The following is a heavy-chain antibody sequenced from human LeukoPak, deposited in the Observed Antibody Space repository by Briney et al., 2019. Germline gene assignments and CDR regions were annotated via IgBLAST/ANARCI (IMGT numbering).Heavy chain of an antibody. CDR1: GYTFTRYY. CDR2: INPNSGGT. V-gene: IGHV1-2*02. Sequence: GASVKVSCKASGYTFTRYYMHWVRQAPGQGLEWMGWINPNSGGTNYAQKFQGRVTMTRDTSISTAYMELSRLRSDDTAVYYCARVLRRYCSGGSCYGYWGQGTLVTVSS. D-gene: IGHD2-15*01. J-gene: IGHJ4*02. CDR3: ARVLRRYCSGGSCYGY.